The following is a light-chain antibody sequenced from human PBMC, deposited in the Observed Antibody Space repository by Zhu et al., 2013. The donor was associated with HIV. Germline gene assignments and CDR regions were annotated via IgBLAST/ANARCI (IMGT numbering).Light chain of an antibody. J-gene: IGLJ1*01. V-gene: IGLV1-51*01. Sequence: QSVLTQPPSVSAAPGQKVTISCSGSSSNIGDNYVSWYQQLPGTAPKLLIYDNNKRPSGIPDRFSGSRSGTSASLAITGLLPDDEADYYCQSYDNSLSLYVFGSGSRVTVL. CDR3: QSYDNSLSLYV. CDR2: DNN. CDR1: SSNIGDNY.